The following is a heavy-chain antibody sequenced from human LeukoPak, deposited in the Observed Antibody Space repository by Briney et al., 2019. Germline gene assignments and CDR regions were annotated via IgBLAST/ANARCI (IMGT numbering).Heavy chain of an antibody. V-gene: IGHV4-38-2*02. J-gene: IGHJ6*03. CDR3: ARSSEGRYYYDSSGFSYYYYYMDV. D-gene: IGHD3-22*01. CDR2: IYHSGST. CDR1: GGSISSGYY. Sequence: SETLSLTCTVSGGSISSGYYWGWIRQPPGKGLEWIGSIYHSGSTYYNPSLKSRVTISVDTSKNQFSLKLSSVTAADTAVYYCARSSEGRYYYDSSGFSYYYYYMDVWGKGTTVTISS.